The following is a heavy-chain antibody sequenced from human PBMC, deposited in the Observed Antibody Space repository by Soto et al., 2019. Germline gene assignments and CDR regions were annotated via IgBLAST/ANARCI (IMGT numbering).Heavy chain of an antibody. Sequence: QVQLVESGGGVVQPGTSLRLSCEASGFNISTDGMHWVRQAPGKGLQWLAFIWYDGSNQHYAASVKGRLTIARDNSRNTLYLQMKNLRADDTAVYHCARAISSVTYYDSIGYWGRGTLVTVSS. CDR2: IWYDGSNQ. CDR3: ARAISSVTYYDSIGY. J-gene: IGHJ4*02. V-gene: IGHV3-33*01. CDR1: GFNISTDG. D-gene: IGHD1-26*01.